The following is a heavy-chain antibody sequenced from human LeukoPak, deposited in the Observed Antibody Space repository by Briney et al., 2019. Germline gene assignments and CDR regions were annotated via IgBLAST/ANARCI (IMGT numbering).Heavy chain of an antibody. CDR2: ISGSGGST. V-gene: IGHV3-23*01. CDR3: AKRIWPDYYYGMDV. J-gene: IGHJ6*04. CDR1: GFTFSSYA. Sequence: GGSLRLSCAAPGFTFSSYAMSWVRQAPGKGLEWVSAISGSGGSTYYADSVKGRFTISRDNSKNTLYLQMNSLGAEDTAVYYCAKRIWPDYYYGMDVWGKGTTVTVSS.